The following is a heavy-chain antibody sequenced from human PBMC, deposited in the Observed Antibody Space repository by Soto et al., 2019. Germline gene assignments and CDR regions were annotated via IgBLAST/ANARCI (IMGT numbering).Heavy chain of an antibody. J-gene: IGHJ4*02. CDR1: VFTFSTYA. CDR2: ISNDESKK. D-gene: IGHD6-19*01. CDR3: ARSIAVAGLDY. V-gene: IGHV3-30-3*01. Sequence: GSLRLSCAASVFTFSTYAVHWVRQAPGKGLEWVAVISNDESKKYYANSVKGRFTISRDNSNNTGYLQMNSLRREDTAIYYCARSIAVAGLDYWGPGTLVTVSS.